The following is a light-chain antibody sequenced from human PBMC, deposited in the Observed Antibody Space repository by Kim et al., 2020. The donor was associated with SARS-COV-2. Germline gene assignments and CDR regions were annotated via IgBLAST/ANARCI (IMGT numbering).Light chain of an antibody. J-gene: IGLJ1*01. CDR3: CSYTGISRYV. V-gene: IGLV2-11*01. CDR1: SSDVGAYKY. CDR2: DVS. Sequence: GQSVTISCTGTSSDVGAYKYVSWYQQHPGKAPKLMIYDVSKRPSGVPDRFSGSKSGNTASLTISGLQADDEADYFCCSYTGISRYVFGTGTKVTVL.